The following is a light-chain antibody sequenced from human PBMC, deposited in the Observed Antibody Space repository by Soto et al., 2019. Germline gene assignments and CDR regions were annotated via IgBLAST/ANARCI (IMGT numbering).Light chain of an antibody. V-gene: IGKV1-5*03. CDR2: KAS. J-gene: IGKJ1*01. CDR3: QQYYIYAT. CDR1: QSISSW. Sequence: DIQMTQSPSTLSASVGDRVTITCRASQSISSWLTWYQQEPGKAPKLLIYKASSLESGVPSRFSGSGSETEFMLTSSSLQPDDFASYYCQQYYIYATFGPGTRVEIK.